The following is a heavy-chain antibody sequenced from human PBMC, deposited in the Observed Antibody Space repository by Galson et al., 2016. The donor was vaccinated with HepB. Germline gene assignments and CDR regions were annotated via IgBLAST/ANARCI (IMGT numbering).Heavy chain of an antibody. D-gene: IGHD3-22*01. CDR1: GYTFTSYY. CDR2: TNPSDAST. CDR3: ARGGSVYDSSGYNSQKFDY. Sequence: SVKVSCKASGYTFTSYYMHWVRQAPGQGLEWMGITNPSDASTKYGKKFQGKVTMTRDTSTTTVYMELSSLRSEDTAVYYCARGGSVYDSSGYNSQKFDYWGQGTLVTVSS. J-gene: IGHJ4*02. V-gene: IGHV1-46*01.